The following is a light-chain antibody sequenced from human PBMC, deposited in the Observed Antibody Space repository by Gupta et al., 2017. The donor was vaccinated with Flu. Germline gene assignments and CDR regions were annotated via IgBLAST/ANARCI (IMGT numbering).Light chain of an antibody. CDR3: SSYTSSSWV. Sequence: SALTQPASVSGSPGQSITISCTGTSSDVGGYDYVSWYQQHPGKAPKLMIYEVSNRPSGVANRFSGSKSGNTASLTIAGRQAEDEADYYCSSYTSSSWVFGGGTKLTVL. J-gene: IGLJ3*02. V-gene: IGLV2-14*01. CDR1: SSDVGGYDY. CDR2: EVS.